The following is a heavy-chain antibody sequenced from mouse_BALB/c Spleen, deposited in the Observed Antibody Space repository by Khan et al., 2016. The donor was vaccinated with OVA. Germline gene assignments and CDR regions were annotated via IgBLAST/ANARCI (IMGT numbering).Heavy chain of an antibody. D-gene: IGHD2-10*01. CDR2: IWSDGST. CDR1: GFSLTNYG. J-gene: IGHJ4*01. CDR3: ARQPYYHYNVMDY. Sequence: QVQLKESGPGLVAPSQSLSITCTISGFSLTNYGVHWVRQPPGKGLEWLVVIWSDGSTTYYSALKSRLTTSKDNSKSQVFFKMNSLQTDDTAMYFCARQPYYHYNVMDYWGQGTSVTVSS. V-gene: IGHV2-6-1*01.